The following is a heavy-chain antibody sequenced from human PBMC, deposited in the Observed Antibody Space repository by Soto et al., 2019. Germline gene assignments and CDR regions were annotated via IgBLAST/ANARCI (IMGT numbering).Heavy chain of an antibody. Sequence: GGSLRLSCAASGFTFSSYGMHWVRQAPGKGLEWVAVISYDGSNKYYADSVKGRFTISRDNSKNTLYLQMNSLRAEDTALYYCAKDIGWGQQPTYYYGMDVWGQGTTVTVSS. CDR2: ISYDGSNK. CDR3: AKDIGWGQQPTYYYGMDV. D-gene: IGHD6-13*01. J-gene: IGHJ6*02. CDR1: GFTFSSYG. V-gene: IGHV3-30*18.